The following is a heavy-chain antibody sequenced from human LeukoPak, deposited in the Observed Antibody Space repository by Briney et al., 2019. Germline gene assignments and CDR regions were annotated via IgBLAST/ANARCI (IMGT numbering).Heavy chain of an antibody. CDR3: ARQDGDGLYFFDY. J-gene: IGHJ4*02. Sequence: GASLKISCKGSAYSFTSYWIAWVRPMPGQGLEWMGIIYPGDSDTRYSPSFQGQVTISADKSISTAYLQWSSLKASDTAMYYCARQDGDGLYFFDYWGQGTLVTVSS. CDR1: AYSFTSYW. CDR2: IYPGDSDT. V-gene: IGHV5-51*01. D-gene: IGHD5-12*01.